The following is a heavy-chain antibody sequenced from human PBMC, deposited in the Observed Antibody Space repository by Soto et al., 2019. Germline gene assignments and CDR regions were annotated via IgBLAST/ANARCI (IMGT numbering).Heavy chain of an antibody. V-gene: IGHV3-53*01. CDR3: ARVIAARPDYYYGMDV. D-gene: IGHD6-6*01. J-gene: IGHJ6*02. Sequence: EVQLVESGGGLIQPGGSLRLSCAASGFTVSSNYMSWVRQAPGKGLEWVSVIYSGGSTYYADSVKGRFTISRDNSKNTLYLQMNSLRAEDTAVYYCARVIAARPDYYYGMDVWGQGTTVTVSS. CDR1: GFTVSSNY. CDR2: IYSGGST.